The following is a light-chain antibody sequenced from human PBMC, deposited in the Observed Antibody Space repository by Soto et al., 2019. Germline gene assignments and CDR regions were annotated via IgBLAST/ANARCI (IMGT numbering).Light chain of an antibody. J-gene: IGLJ2*01. CDR3: QSYDISLSVL. CDR2: GNS. Sequence: QSALTQPPSVSGAPGQRVTISCTGSSSNIGAGYDVHWYQQLPGTAPKLLIYGNSNRPSGVPDRFSGPKSGTSASLAITGLQAEDEAGYYCQSYDISLSVLFGGGTKLTVL. V-gene: IGLV1-40*01. CDR1: SSNIGAGYD.